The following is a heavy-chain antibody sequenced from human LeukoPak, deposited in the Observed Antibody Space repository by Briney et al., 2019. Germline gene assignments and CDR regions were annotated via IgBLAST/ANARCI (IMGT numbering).Heavy chain of an antibody. CDR3: AKGYRNHLLILLDS. D-gene: IGHD3-16*01. Sequence: GESLRLSCAASGFTFDDYAMHWVRQPPGKGLEWVSDISWDGRVTYYADSVRGRFTISRDNSRNSLYLQMNSLRAADTAVYYCAKGYRNHLLILLDSWGQGTLVTVSS. J-gene: IGHJ5*01. CDR2: ISWDGRVT. V-gene: IGHV3-43D*03. CDR1: GFTFDDYA.